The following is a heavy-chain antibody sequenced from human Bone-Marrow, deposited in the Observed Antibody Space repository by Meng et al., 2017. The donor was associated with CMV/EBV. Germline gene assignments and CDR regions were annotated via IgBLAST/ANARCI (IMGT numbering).Heavy chain of an antibody. CDR1: GGSISSYY. CDR3: VARGKRWLQKTEPYYFDY. Sequence: SETLSLTCTVSGGSISSYYWSWIRQPPGKGLEWIGYIYYSGSTNYNPSLKSRVTISVDTSKNQFSLKLSSVTAADTAVYYCVARGKRWLQKTEPYYFDYWGQGTLVTVSS. D-gene: IGHD5-24*01. V-gene: IGHV4-59*08. CDR2: IYYSGST. J-gene: IGHJ4*02.